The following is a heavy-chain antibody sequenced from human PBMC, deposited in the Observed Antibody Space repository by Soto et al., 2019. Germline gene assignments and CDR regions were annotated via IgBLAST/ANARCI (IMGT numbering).Heavy chain of an antibody. J-gene: IGHJ4*02. D-gene: IGHD6-13*01. CDR1: GDSIRSSY. CDR3: ARDMSGGSSWYEFDS. Sequence: ASETLSLPCAVSGDSIRSSYWSWVRQPPGRGLEWIGYVYHTGTTNSNPSLKSRVTISADTSKNLFSLKLISVTPADTAVYFCARDMSGGSSWYEFDSWGPGTLVTVSS. V-gene: IGHV4-59*01. CDR2: VYHTGTT.